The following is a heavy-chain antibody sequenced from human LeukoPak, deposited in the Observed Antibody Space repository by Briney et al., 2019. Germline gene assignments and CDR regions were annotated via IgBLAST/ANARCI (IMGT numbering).Heavy chain of an antibody. CDR3: ARGGSWFGELKGRYYYYGMDV. Sequence: PGGCLSLSCAASGFTFSDYNMSWIRLAPGKGLEWVSYISSSGSTIYYADSVKGRFTISRDNAKNSLYLQMNSLRAEDTAVYYCARGGSWFGELKGRYYYYGMDVWGQGTTVTVSS. D-gene: IGHD3-10*01. CDR2: ISSSGSTI. CDR1: GFTFSDYN. J-gene: IGHJ6*02. V-gene: IGHV3-11*01.